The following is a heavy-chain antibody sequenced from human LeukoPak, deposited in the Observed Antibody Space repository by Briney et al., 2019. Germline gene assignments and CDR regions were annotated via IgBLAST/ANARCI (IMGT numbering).Heavy chain of an antibody. V-gene: IGHV3-23*01. CDR1: VFTFSYYA. J-gene: IGHJ4*02. Sequence: GGSLRLSCATHVFTFSYYAMIWVHQAPGKGQNRVPTLHGAGGTTYYAHSVKGRFTISRDNSRNTLYLQMNSLRAEDTALYYCAKPANSARGGFFLPYYFDYWGQGTLVAVSS. CDR2: LHGAGGTT. CDR3: AKPANSARGGFFLPYYFDY. D-gene: IGHD4/OR15-4a*01.